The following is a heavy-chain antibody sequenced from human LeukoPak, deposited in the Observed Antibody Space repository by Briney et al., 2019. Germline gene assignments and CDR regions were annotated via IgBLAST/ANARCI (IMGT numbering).Heavy chain of an antibody. J-gene: IGHJ5*02. CDR2: INPSGGST. V-gene: IGHV1-46*01. CDR1: GYTFTSYY. CDR3: VRSLNGEDNWFDP. Sequence: ASVKVSCKASGYTFTSYYMHWVRQAPGQGLEWMGIINPSGGSTSYAQKFQGRVTMTRDTSTSTVYMELSSLRSEDTAVYYCVRSLNGEDNWFDPWGQGILVTVSA. D-gene: IGHD7-27*01.